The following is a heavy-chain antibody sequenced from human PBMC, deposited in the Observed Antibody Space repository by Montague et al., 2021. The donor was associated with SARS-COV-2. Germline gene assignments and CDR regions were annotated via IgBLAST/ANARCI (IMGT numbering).Heavy chain of an antibody. CDR3: ARISRNSGFVGVFDI. D-gene: IGHD3-22*01. CDR2: IYYSGST. Sequence: SETLSLTCTVSGGSISSSSYYWGWLRQPPGKGLEWIGSIYYSGSTYYNPSLKSRVTISVDTPKNQFSLRLSSVTAADTAVYYCARISRNSGFVGVFDIWGQGTLVTVSS. CDR1: GGSISSSSYY. V-gene: IGHV4-39*07. J-gene: IGHJ3*02.